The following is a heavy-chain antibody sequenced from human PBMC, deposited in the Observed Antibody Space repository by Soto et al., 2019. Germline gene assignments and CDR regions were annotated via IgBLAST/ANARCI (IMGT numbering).Heavy chain of an antibody. V-gene: IGHV4-34*01. CDR2: INHSGST. CDR3: ASRGYYDPNSDY. J-gene: IGHJ4*02. Sequence: PXETLSLTCAVYGWSFSGYCWSWIRQPPGKGLEWIGEINHSGSTNYNPSLKSRVTISVDTSKNQFSLKLSSVTAADTAVYYCASRGYYDPNSDYWGQGTLVTVSS. CDR1: GWSFSGYC. D-gene: IGHD3-22*01.